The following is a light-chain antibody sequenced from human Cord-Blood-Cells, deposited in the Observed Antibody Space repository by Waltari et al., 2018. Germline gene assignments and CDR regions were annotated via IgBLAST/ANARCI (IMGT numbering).Light chain of an antibody. CDR3: SSYTSSSTLG. J-gene: IGLJ3*02. Sequence: QSALTQPASVSGSPGQSITISCTGTSSDVGGYNYVSWYQQHPGKAPKLMIYDVSRRPSGVSNPFSGSKSGNPASLTISALQAEDEADYYCSSYTSSSTLGFGGGTKLTVL. V-gene: IGLV2-14*01. CDR2: DVS. CDR1: SSDVGGYNY.